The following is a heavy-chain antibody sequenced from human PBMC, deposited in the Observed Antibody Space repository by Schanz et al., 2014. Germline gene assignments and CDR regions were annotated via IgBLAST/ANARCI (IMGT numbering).Heavy chain of an antibody. J-gene: IGHJ4*02. Sequence: DVQLVESGGGLVQPGGSLSLSCAASRFTFSDYWMSWVRQAPGKGLEWVANMNQDGSVKNYVDSVKGRFTISRDNAKNSLYLQMNSLRAEDTAVYYCARDKGGLIPFDYWGQGTLVAVSS. CDR1: RFTFSDYW. D-gene: IGHD2-15*01. CDR2: MNQDGSVK. CDR3: ARDKGGLIPFDY. V-gene: IGHV3-7*01.